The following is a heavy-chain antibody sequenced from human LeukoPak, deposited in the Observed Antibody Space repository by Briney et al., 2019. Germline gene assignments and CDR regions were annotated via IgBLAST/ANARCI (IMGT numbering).Heavy chain of an antibody. CDR2: INHSGST. Sequence: SETLSLTCAVYGGSSSGYYWSWIAHLPGKGLEWIGEINHSGSTNYNPSLKTRVTISVDTSKNQFSLKLSSVTAADTAVYYCARGSSRESYWGQGTLVTVSS. V-gene: IGHV4-34*01. CDR1: GGSSSGYY. CDR3: ARGSSRESY. D-gene: IGHD2-2*01. J-gene: IGHJ4*02.